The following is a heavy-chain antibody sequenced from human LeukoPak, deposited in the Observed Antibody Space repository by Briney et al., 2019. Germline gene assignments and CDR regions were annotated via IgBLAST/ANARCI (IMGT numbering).Heavy chain of an antibody. CDR1: GFTFSSYG. CDR3: VGTIAYRGSEY. D-gene: IGHD1-7*01. J-gene: IGHJ4*02. Sequence: GGSLRLSCAASGFTFSSYGMHWVRQAPGKGLEWVAVISYDGSNKYYADSVKGRFTISRDNSKNTLYLQMNSLRAEDTAVYYCVGTIAYRGSEYWGQGALVTVSS. CDR2: ISYDGSNK. V-gene: IGHV3-30*03.